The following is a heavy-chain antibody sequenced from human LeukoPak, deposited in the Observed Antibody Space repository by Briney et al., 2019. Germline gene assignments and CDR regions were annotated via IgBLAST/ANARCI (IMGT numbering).Heavy chain of an antibody. CDR3: ARGAYGSGSGNGFDI. CDR2: IFSTGST. D-gene: IGHD3-10*01. V-gene: IGHV4-59*10. Sequence: PSETLSLTCAVYGGSFSGYYWSWIRQPAGKGLEWIGRIFSTGSTNYNPSLKSRVTMSVDTSKNQFSLNLSSVTAADTAVYYCARGAYGSGSGNGFDIWGQGTTVTVSS. CDR1: GGSFSGYY. J-gene: IGHJ3*02.